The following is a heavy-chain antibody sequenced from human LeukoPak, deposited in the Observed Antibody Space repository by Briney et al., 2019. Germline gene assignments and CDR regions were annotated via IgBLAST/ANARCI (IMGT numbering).Heavy chain of an antibody. CDR1: GSTFSSYG. D-gene: IGHD6-6*01. J-gene: IGHJ4*02. CDR2: IWYDGSNK. V-gene: IGHV3-33*06. CDR3: AKDLDSSSAGPDY. Sequence: GGSLRLSCAASGSTFSSYGMHWVRQAPGKGLEWVAVIWYDGSNKYYADSVKGRFTISRDNSKNTLYLQMNSLRAEDTAVYYCAKDLDSSSAGPDYWGQGTLVTVSS.